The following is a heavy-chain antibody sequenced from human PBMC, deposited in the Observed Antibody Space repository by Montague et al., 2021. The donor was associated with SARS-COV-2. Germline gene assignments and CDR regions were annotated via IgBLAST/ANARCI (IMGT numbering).Heavy chain of an antibody. CDR3: ASSRGTSCWFDA. J-gene: IGHJ5*02. V-gene: IGHV4-34*01. D-gene: IGHD3-10*01. CDR1: GGSFTNYY. CDR2: INHSGST. Sequence: SETLSLTCAVRGGSFTNYYWNWIRQSPGKGLQTLGYINHSGSTNYNPSLKSRVTISVDMSKSQVSLSLTSVTAADTALYYCASSRGTSCWFDAWGQGIQVTVSS.